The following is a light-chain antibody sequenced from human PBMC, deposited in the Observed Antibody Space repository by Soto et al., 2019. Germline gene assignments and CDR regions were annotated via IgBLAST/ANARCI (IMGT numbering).Light chain of an antibody. Sequence: EIVLTQSPATLSLSPGERATLSCRASQSVSSYLAWYQQKPGQAPRLRIYDASNRATGIPARFSGSGSGTDFTHTISSLEHEDFAVYYCQQRTNWPLVTLGQGTRLEIK. CDR2: DAS. J-gene: IGKJ5*01. CDR1: QSVSSY. CDR3: QQRTNWPLVT. V-gene: IGKV3-11*01.